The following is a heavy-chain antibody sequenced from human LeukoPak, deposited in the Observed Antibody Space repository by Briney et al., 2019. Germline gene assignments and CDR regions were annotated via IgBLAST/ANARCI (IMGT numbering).Heavy chain of an antibody. Sequence: GASVKVSCKASGYTFTSYVMHWVRQAPGQKLEWMGWINAGNGNTKYSQKFQGRVTITRDTSASIAYMELSSLRSEDTAVYYCANSEAARTPPFDHWGQGTLVTVSS. CDR2: INAGNGNT. CDR1: GYTFTSYV. CDR3: ANSEAARTPPFDH. V-gene: IGHV1-3*01. D-gene: IGHD6-6*01. J-gene: IGHJ4*02.